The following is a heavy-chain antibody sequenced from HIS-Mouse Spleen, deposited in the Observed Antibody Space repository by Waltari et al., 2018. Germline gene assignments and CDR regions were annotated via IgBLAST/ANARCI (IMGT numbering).Heavy chain of an antibody. V-gene: IGHV4-34*01. J-gene: IGHJ4*02. Sequence: QVQLQQWGAGLLKPSETLSPTCAAYGGSFSGYYWSWIRQPPGKGLEWIGEINHSGSTNYNPSLKSRVTISVDTSKNQFSLKLSSVTAADTAVYYCARMGPASGSYGDYWGQGTLVTVSS. CDR1: GGSFSGYY. CDR2: INHSGST. D-gene: IGHD1-26*01. CDR3: ARMGPASGSYGDY.